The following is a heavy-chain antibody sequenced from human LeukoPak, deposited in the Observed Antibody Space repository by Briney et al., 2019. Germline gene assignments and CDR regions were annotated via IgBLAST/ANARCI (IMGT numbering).Heavy chain of an antibody. Sequence: GGSLRLSCAASGFTFRNYWMSWVRQAPGKALEWVANIKQDGSEKYYVDSVKGRFTISRDNPKNSLYLQMNSLRPEDTGIYYCAREGGYEMNYWGQGTLVTVSS. CDR3: AREGGYEMNY. J-gene: IGHJ4*02. CDR1: GFTFRNYW. D-gene: IGHD5-12*01. CDR2: IKQDGSEK. V-gene: IGHV3-7*01.